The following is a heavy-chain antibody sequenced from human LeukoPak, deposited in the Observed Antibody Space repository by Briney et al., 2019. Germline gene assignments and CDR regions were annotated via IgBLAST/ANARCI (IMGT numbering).Heavy chain of an antibody. Sequence: ASVKVSCKASGYTFTGYYMHWVRQAPGQGLEWMGWINPNSGGTNYAQKFQGRVTMTRDTSISTAYMELSRLRSDDTAVYYCAGKLTYYYDSSGTNLDYWGQGTLVTVSS. CDR3: AGKLTYYYDSSGTNLDY. J-gene: IGHJ4*02. D-gene: IGHD3-22*01. CDR1: GYTFTGYY. V-gene: IGHV1-2*02. CDR2: INPNSGGT.